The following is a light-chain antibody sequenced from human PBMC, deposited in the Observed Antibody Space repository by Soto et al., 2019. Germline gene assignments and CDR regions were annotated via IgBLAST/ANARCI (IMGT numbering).Light chain of an antibody. CDR2: HAS. J-gene: IGKJ1*01. Sequence: DIQMTQSPSSLSASVGDRVTITCRASQSIDSYLNWYQQKPGRAPKVLIYHASGLQSGVPSRFSGSGSGADFTLTINSLQPEDFATYHCQQSYIMPWTFGQGTKVDIK. CDR3: QQSYIMPWT. V-gene: IGKV1-39*01. CDR1: QSIDSY.